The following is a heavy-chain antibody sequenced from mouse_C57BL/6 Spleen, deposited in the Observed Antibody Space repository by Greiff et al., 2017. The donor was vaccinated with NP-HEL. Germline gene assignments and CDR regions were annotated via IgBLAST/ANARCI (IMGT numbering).Heavy chain of an antibody. D-gene: IGHD2-4*01. CDR1: GFTFSSYT. CDR2: ISGGGGNT. V-gene: IGHV5-9*04. Sequence: EVQLQESGGGLVKPGGSLKLSCAASGFTFSSYTMSWVRQTPEKRLEWVATISGGGGNTYYPDSVKGRFTISRDNAKNTLYLQMSSLRSEDTALYYCARGKYDFSWFAYWGQGTLVTVSA. CDR3: ARGKYDFSWFAY. J-gene: IGHJ3*01.